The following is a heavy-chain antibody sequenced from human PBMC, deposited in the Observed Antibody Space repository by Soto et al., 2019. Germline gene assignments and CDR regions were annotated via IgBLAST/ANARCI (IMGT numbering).Heavy chain of an antibody. J-gene: IGHJ4*02. Sequence: GGSLRLSCAGSGFTFSNCDMHWVRQAPGKGLEWVAVIAYDGINKYYADSVKGRFTISRDNSKNTLYLQMNSLRVEDTAVYYCARDHPSCTNSVCHPDYWGQGTLVTVSS. CDR1: GFTFSNCD. V-gene: IGHV3-30-3*01. CDR3: ARDHPSCTNSVCHPDY. CDR2: IAYDGINK. D-gene: IGHD2-8*01.